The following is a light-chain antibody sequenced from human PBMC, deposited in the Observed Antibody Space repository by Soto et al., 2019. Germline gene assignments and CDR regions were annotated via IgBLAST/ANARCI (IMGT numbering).Light chain of an antibody. CDR1: QTLLYSSNNKNY. Sequence: DIVMTQSPDSLSVSLGERAIISCKPSQTLLYSSNNKNYLAWFQQKPGQPPKLLIYWASTRNSGVPDRFSGSGSGTDFTLTISGLQAEDVAIYYCQQYYSIPVTFGQGTRLEIK. J-gene: IGKJ5*01. CDR3: QQYYSIPVT. CDR2: WAS. V-gene: IGKV4-1*01.